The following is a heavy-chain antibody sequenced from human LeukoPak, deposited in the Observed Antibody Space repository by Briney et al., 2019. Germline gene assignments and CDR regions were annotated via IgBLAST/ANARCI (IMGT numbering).Heavy chain of an antibody. V-gene: IGHV4-30-4*01. CDR2: IYYSGST. D-gene: IGHD3-22*01. Sequence: PSETLSLTCTVSGGSISSGDYYWSWIHQPPGKGLEWIGCIYYSGSTYYNPSLKSRVTISVDTSKNQFSLKLSSVTAADTAVYYCASSSGYRAFDIWGQGTMVTVSS. J-gene: IGHJ3*02. CDR3: ASSSGYRAFDI. CDR1: GGSISSGDYY.